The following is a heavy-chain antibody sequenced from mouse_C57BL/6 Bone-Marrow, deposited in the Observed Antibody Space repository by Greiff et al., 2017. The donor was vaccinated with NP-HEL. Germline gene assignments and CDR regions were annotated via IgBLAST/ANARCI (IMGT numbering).Heavy chain of an antibody. D-gene: IGHD2-1*01. CDR2: INPGSGGT. Sequence: QVQLQQSGAELVRPGTSVKVSCKASGYAFTNYLIEWVKQRPGQGLEWIGVINPGSGGTNYNEKFKGKATLTADKSSSTAYMQLSSLTSEDSAVYVCAYYGAMDYWGQGTSVTVSS. CDR3: AYYGAMDY. J-gene: IGHJ4*01. V-gene: IGHV1-54*01. CDR1: GYAFTNYL.